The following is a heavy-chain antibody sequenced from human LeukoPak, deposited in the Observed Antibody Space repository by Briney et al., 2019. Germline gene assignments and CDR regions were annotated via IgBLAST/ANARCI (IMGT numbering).Heavy chain of an antibody. CDR1: GFSFSSYW. J-gene: IGHJ6*03. V-gene: IGHV3-74*01. CDR3: ARDVGSSSVMNL. Sequence: GGSLRLSCAASGFSFSSYWMYWVRQGPGKGLVWVSRINTDGSTTHYADSVKGRFTTSRDNAKNTLYMQMSSLRAEDTAVYYCARDVGSSSVMNLWGEGTTVTVSS. CDR2: INTDGSTT. D-gene: IGHD6-6*01.